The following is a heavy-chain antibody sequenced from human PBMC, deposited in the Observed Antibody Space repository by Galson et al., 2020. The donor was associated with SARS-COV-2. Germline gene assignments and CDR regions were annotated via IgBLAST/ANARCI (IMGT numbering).Heavy chain of an antibody. V-gene: IGHV2-70*17. CDR2: IDWDDDK. CDR1: GFSLSTSGMC. CDR3: ARIRHKAAGTTYWYFDL. D-gene: IGHD6-13*01. J-gene: IGHJ2*01. Sequence: ESGPTLVKPTQTLTLTCTFSGFSLSTSGMCVSWIRQPPGKALEWLARIDWDDDKFYSTSLKTRLTISKDTSKNQVVLTMTNMDPVDTATYYCARIRHKAAGTTYWYFDLWGRGTLVTISS.